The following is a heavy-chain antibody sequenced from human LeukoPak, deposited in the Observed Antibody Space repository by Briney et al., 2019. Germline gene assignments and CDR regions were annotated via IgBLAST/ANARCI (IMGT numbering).Heavy chain of an antibody. CDR2: IYYSGST. J-gene: IGHJ5*02. CDR1: GGSISSYY. CDR3: ARQSRSLNWFDP. Sequence: SETLSLTCTVSGGSISSYYWGWIRQPPGKGLEWIGYIYYSGSTSYNPSLKSRVTISVDTSKNQFSLKLSSVTAADTAVYYCARQSRSLNWFDPWGQGTLVTVSS. D-gene: IGHD3-16*01. V-gene: IGHV4-59*08.